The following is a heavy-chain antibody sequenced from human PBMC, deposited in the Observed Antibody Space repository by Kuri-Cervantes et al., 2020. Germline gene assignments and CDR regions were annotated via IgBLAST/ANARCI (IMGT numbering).Heavy chain of an antibody. CDR3: ARLPRREVRGAYYYYGMDV. CDR1: GYIFTAYY. CDR2: IIPIFGTA. V-gene: IGHV1-69*13. Sequence: SVKVSCKASGYIFTAYYIHWVRQAPGQGLEWMGGIIPIFGTANYAQKFQGRVTITADESTSTAYMELSSLRSEDTAVYYCARLPRREVRGAYYYYGMDVWGQGTTVTVSS. J-gene: IGHJ6*02. D-gene: IGHD3-10*01.